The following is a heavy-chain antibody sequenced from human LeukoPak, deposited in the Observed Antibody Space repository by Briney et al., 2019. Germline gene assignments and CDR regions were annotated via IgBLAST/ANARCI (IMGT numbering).Heavy chain of an antibody. CDR2: IKRDGSEK. J-gene: IGHJ6*02. CDR1: GFTFNSYW. CDR3: AGGGGLDV. Sequence: GGSLRLSCAASGFTFNSYWMNWVRQAPGKGLEWVANIKRDGSEKYYVDSVKGRFTISRDNAKNSLYLQMSNLRAEDTAVYFCAGGGGLDVWGQGATVTASS. D-gene: IGHD3-16*01. V-gene: IGHV3-7*03.